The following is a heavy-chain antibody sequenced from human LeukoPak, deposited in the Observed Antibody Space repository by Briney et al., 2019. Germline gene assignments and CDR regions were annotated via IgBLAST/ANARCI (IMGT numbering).Heavy chain of an antibody. V-gene: IGHV3-53*01. J-gene: IGHJ6*02. CDR1: GFTVSSNY. CDR3: AKVGVTMIVVVGDYYGMDV. D-gene: IGHD3-22*01. Sequence: PGGSLRLSCAASGFTVSSNYMSWVRQAPGKGLEWVSVIYSGGSTYYADSVKGRFTISRDNSKNTLYLQMNSLRAEDTAVYYCAKVGVTMIVVVGDYYGMDVWGQGTTVTVSS. CDR2: IYSGGST.